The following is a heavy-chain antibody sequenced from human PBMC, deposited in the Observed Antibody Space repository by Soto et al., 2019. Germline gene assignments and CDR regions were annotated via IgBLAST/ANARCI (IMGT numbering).Heavy chain of an antibody. J-gene: IGHJ6*02. CDR3: ARGPPGVLSFGEVYGMDV. CDR1: GFTFSSYG. D-gene: IGHD3-10*01. Sequence: QVQLVESGGGVVQPGRSLRLSCAASGFTFSSYGMHWVRQAPGKGLEWVAVIWYDGSNKYYADSVKGRFTISRDNSKNTLYLQMNSLRAEDTAVYYCARGPPGVLSFGEVYGMDVWGQGTTVTVSS. V-gene: IGHV3-33*01. CDR2: IWYDGSNK.